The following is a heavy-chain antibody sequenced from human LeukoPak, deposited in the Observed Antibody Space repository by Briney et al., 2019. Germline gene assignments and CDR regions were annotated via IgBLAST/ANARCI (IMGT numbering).Heavy chain of an antibody. V-gene: IGHV5-51*01. CDR3: ARRRESGGYYYDGFDY. J-gene: IGHJ4*02. CDR2: IRPDDSDT. D-gene: IGHD3-22*01. Sequence: KHGESLKISCKGSAYSFSSYWIGWVRQMPGKGLEWMGIIRPDDSDTTYSPSFQGQVTISADKSISTAYLQWSSLKASDTAMYYCARRRESGGYYYDGFDYWGQGTLVTVSS. CDR1: AYSFSSYW.